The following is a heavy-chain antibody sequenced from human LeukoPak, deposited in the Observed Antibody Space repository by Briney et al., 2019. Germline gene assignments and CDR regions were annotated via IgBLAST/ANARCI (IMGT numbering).Heavy chain of an antibody. V-gene: IGHV4-61*01. CDR2: VYYSGST. CDR1: GGSVSSDSYY. Sequence: SATLSLTCTVSGGSVSSDSYYWSWIRQPPGKGLEWIGYVYYSGSTNYNPSLKSRVTISVDTSKNQFSLNLSSVTAADTAVYYCARVPQFNGLFDYWGQGTLVTVSS. D-gene: IGHD2-8*01. J-gene: IGHJ4*02. CDR3: ARVPQFNGLFDY.